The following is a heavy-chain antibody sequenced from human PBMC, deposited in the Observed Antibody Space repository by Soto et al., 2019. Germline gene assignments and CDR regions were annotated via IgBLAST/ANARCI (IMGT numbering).Heavy chain of an antibody. CDR2: FSGSGPTT. Sequence: GGSLRLSCAASGFTFSSYSMNWVRQAPGKGLEWVSCFSGSGPTTYYADSVKGRFTISRDNSKKTLYLQMNSLRAEDTAVYYCVRLYYYDPPGAFDIWGQGTMVTVSS. CDR1: GFTFSSYS. CDR3: VRLYYYDPPGAFDI. D-gene: IGHD3-22*01. J-gene: IGHJ3*02. V-gene: IGHV3-48*01.